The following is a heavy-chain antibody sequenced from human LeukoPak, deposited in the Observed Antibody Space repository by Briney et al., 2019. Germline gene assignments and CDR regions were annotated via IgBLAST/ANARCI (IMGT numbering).Heavy chain of an antibody. CDR2: IRYDGSNK. D-gene: IGHD4-17*01. Sequence: PGGSLRLSCAASGFAFSSYGMHWVRQAPGKGLEWVAFIRYDGSNKYYADSVKGRFTISRDNSKNTLYPQMNSLRAEDTAVYYCAKDSVTTDEFWFDPWGQGTLVTVSS. CDR1: GFAFSSYG. CDR3: AKDSVTTDEFWFDP. V-gene: IGHV3-30*02. J-gene: IGHJ5*02.